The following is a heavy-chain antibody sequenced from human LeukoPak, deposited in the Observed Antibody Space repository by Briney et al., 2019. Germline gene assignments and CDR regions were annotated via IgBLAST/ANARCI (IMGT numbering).Heavy chain of an antibody. J-gene: IGHJ5*02. V-gene: IGHV4-34*01. CDR2: INHSGST. CDR1: GGSFSGYY. CDR3: ARWWGFDP. D-gene: IGHD2-15*01. Sequence: SETLSLTCAVYGGSFSGYYWSWIRQPPGKGLEWIGEINHSGSTNFNPSLKSRVTISVDTSKNHFSLKLSSVTAADTAVYYCARWWGFDPWGQGTLVTVSS.